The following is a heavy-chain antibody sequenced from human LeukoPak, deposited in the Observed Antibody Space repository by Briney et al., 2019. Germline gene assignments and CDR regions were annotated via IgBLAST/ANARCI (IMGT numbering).Heavy chain of an antibody. D-gene: IGHD3-3*01. V-gene: IGHV1-2*02. Sequence: VASVKVSCTASGYTFTGYYMHWVRQAPGQGLEWMGWINPNSGGTNYAQKFQGRVTMTRDTSISTAYMELSRLRSDDTAVYYCASKGYVLRSPRLPDDAFDIWGQGTMVTVSS. CDR1: GYTFTGYY. CDR2: INPNSGGT. CDR3: ASKGYVLRSPRLPDDAFDI. J-gene: IGHJ3*02.